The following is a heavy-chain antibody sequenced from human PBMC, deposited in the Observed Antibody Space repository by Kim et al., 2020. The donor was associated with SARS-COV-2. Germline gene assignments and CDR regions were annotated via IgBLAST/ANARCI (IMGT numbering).Heavy chain of an antibody. V-gene: IGHV1-18*01. D-gene: IGHD4-4*01. Sequence: NYAQKLQGRGTMTTDTSTSTAYMELRSLRSDDTAVYYCARDRLYSGWFDPWGQGTLVTVSS. J-gene: IGHJ5*02. CDR3: ARDRLYSGWFDP.